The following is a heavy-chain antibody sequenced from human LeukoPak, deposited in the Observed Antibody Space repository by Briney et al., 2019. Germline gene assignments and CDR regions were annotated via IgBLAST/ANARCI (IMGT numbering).Heavy chain of an antibody. J-gene: IGHJ4*02. D-gene: IGHD6-6*01. CDR1: GFTFSSYD. CDR3: ARDLEAARPGY. Sequence: GGSLRLSCAASGFTFSSYDMSWVRQAPGKGLEWVSSISASGGSTYYADSVKGRFAISRDYSKNTLYLQMSSLRADDMAIYYCARDLEAARPGYWGQGTLVTVSS. V-gene: IGHV3-23*01. CDR2: ISASGGST.